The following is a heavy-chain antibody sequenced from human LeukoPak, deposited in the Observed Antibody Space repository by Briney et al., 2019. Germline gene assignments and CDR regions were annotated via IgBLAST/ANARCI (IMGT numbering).Heavy chain of an antibody. J-gene: IGHJ4*02. CDR1: GFTFSSYS. CDR3: ARDRGWTGHCSSTSCQEFDY. CDR2: ISSSSSYI. V-gene: IGHV3-21*01. Sequence: GGSLRLSCAASGFTFSSYSMNWVRQAPGKGLEWVSSISSSSSYIYYADSVKGRFTISRDNAKNSLYLQMNSLRAEDTAVYYCARDRGWTGHCSSTSCQEFDYWGQGTLVTVSS. D-gene: IGHD2-2*01.